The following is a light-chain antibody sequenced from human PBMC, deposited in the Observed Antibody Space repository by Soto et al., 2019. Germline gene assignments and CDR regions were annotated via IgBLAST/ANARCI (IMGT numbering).Light chain of an antibody. Sequence: EIVLTQSPATLSSFPGDRVTLSCRASQYISTNLAWYQQKPGQAPRLLIYGASTRDTHIPDRFSGTGSETEFTLSVSSLQSEDFAIYYCQQYYDWPLVTFGGGTKVDIK. CDR3: QQYYDWPLVT. CDR1: QYISTN. CDR2: GAS. V-gene: IGKV3-15*01. J-gene: IGKJ4*01.